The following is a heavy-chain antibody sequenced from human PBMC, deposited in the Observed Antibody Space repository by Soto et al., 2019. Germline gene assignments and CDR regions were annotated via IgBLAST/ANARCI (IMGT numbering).Heavy chain of an antibody. CDR3: AKGPRNWGIDY. V-gene: IGHV1-8*01. CDR2: MNPNNGNT. Sequence: QVQLVQSGAEVKRPGASVKISCKASGYTFTSDDFNWVRQATGQGREWMGWMNPNNGNTAYAQKFQGRVTMTRDTSISTAYMELSSLTSEDTAVYYCAKGPRNWGIDYWGQGTLVTVSS. D-gene: IGHD7-27*01. CDR1: GYTFTSDD. J-gene: IGHJ4*02.